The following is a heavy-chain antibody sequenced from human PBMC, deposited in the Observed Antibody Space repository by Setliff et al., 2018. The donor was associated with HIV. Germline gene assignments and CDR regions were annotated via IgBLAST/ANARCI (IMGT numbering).Heavy chain of an antibody. D-gene: IGHD3-10*01. Sequence: SETLSLTCTVSGGSITSGSYYWSWIRQPAGKGLEWIGRIYSNGRTTHNPSLKSRVTISRDTSENQFSLSLSSVTAADKAVYYCARGSYTVRIDYWGQGTRVTVSS. CDR2: IYSNGRT. CDR3: ARGSYTVRIDY. J-gene: IGHJ4*02. V-gene: IGHV4-61*02. CDR1: GGSITSGSYY.